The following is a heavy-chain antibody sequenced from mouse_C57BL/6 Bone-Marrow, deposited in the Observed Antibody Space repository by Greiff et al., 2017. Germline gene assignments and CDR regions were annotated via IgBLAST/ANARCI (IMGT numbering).Heavy chain of an antibody. V-gene: IGHV1-55*01. CDR3: ARGPLDSPEMDY. CDR2: IYPGSGST. Sequence: VQLQQPGAELVKPGASVKMSCKASGYTFTSYWITWVKQRPGQGLEWIGDIYPGSGSTNYNEKFKSKATLTVDTSSSTAYMQLSSLTSEDSAVYYCARGPLDSPEMDYWGQGTSVTVSS. J-gene: IGHJ4*01. CDR1: GYTFTSYW. D-gene: IGHD3-2*02.